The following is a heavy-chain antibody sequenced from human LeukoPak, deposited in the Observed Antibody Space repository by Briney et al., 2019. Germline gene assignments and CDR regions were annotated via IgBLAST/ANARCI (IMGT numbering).Heavy chain of an antibody. CDR1: GGSISSSSYY. CDR2: INHYGST. V-gene: IGHV4-39*07. D-gene: IGHD3-10*01. J-gene: IGHJ4*02. Sequence: PSETLSLTCTVSGGSISSSSYYWGWIRQPPGKGLEWIGEINHYGSTNYNPSLKSRITISVDTSKNQFSLKLSSVTAADTAVYYCARLPDYYSRHGAPGWGQGTLVTVSS. CDR3: ARLPDYYSRHGAPG.